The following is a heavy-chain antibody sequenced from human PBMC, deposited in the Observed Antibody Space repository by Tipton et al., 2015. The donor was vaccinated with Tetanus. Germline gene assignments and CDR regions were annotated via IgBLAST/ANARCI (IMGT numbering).Heavy chain of an antibody. CDR2: IYYSGST. J-gene: IGHJ6*02. CDR3: AGFRRLKTAEPYYYYYYGMDV. D-gene: IGHD6-25*01. Sequence: TLSLTCTVSGGSVSSGSYYWSWIRQPPGKGLEWIGYIYYSGSTNYNPSLKSRVTISVDTSKNQFSLKLSSVTAADTAVYYCAGFRRLKTAEPYYYYYYGMDVWGQGTTVTVSS. CDR1: GGSVSSGSYY. V-gene: IGHV4-61*01.